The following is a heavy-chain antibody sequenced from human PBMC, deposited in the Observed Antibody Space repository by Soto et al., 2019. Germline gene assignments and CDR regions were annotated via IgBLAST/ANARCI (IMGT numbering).Heavy chain of an antibody. J-gene: IGHJ4*02. CDR1: GDPISSYH. CDR3: TGDRNNRVWYKY. D-gene: IGHD6-19*01. Sequence: QVQLQESGPGLVKPSETLSLSCTVSGDPISSYHWSWIRQTPGKGLEWIGYVHNSGSTSYNPSLKSRVTISIDTSRKQFSLRLRSVTAADTAVYYCTGDRNNRVWYKYWGQGTLVTVSS. V-gene: IGHV4-59*01. CDR2: VHNSGST.